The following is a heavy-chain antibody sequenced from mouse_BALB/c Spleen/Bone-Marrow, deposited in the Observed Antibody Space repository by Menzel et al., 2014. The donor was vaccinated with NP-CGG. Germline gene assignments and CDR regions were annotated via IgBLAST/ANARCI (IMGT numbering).Heavy chain of an antibody. CDR2: INPSTGYT. V-gene: IGHV1-7*01. Sequence: QVQLQQPGAELAKPGASVKMSCKASGYTFTNYWMHWVKQRPGQGLEWIGYINPSTGYTEYNQKFKDKATLTADKSSSTAYMQLSSLTSEDSAVYYCXXXXYYGRDYWGQGTTLTVSS. J-gene: IGHJ2*01. CDR1: GYTFTNYW. D-gene: IGHD1-1*01. CDR3: XXXXYYGRDY.